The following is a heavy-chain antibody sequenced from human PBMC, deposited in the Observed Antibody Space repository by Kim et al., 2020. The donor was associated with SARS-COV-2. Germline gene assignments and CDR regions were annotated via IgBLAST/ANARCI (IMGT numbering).Heavy chain of an antibody. V-gene: IGHV5-10-1*01. D-gene: IGHD3-10*01. CDR2: IDPSDSYT. CDR1: GYSFTSYW. J-gene: IGHJ6*02. CDR3: ARHYGVTPGVTPFYVSGSYYSKYYGRAV. Sequence: GESLKISCKGSGYSFTSYWISWVRQMPGKGLEWMGRIDPSDSYTNYSPSFQGHVTISADKSIRTAYLQGSSLKASDTAMYYCARHYGVTPGVTPFYVSGSYYSKYYGRAVWGQGTTVTVAS.